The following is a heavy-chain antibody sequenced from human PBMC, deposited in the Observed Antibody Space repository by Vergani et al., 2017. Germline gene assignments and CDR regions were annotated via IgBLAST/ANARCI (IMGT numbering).Heavy chain of an antibody. CDR3: TTPTKWELRYYFDY. CDR1: GYTFTSYY. Sequence: QVQLVQSGAEVKKPGASVKVSCKASGYTFTSYYMHWVRQAPGQGLEWMGIINPSGGSTSYAQKFQGRVTMTRDTSTSTVYMELSSLRSEDTAVYYRTTPTKWELRYYFDYWGQGTLVTVSS. D-gene: IGHD3-9*01. V-gene: IGHV1-46*01. CDR2: INPSGGST. J-gene: IGHJ4*02.